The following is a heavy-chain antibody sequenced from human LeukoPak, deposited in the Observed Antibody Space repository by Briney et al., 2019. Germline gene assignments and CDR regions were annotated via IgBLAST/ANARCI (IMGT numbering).Heavy chain of an antibody. Sequence: GGSLRLSCAASGFTFSSYAMSWVRQAPGKGLEWVSAISGSGGSTYYADSVKGRFTISRDNSKKTLYLQMNSLRAEDTAVYYCAKEGRVYLVGAKHPFDYWGQGTLVTVSS. CDR2: ISGSGGST. CDR3: AKEGRVYLVGAKHPFDY. CDR1: GFTFSSYA. D-gene: IGHD1-26*01. V-gene: IGHV3-23*01. J-gene: IGHJ4*02.